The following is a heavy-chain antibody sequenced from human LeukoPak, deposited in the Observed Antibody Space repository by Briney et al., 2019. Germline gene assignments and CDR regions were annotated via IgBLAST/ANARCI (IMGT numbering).Heavy chain of an antibody. D-gene: IGHD6-19*01. Sequence: GGSLRLSCAASGFTFSSYAMHWVRQAPGKGLEWVAVISYDGSNKYYADSVKGRFTISRDNSKNTLYLQMNSLRAEDTAVYYCARDLGWLVPTNWLDPWGQGTLVTVSS. CDR1: GFTFSSYA. V-gene: IGHV3-30*01. CDR2: ISYDGSNK. CDR3: ARDLGWLVPTNWLDP. J-gene: IGHJ5*02.